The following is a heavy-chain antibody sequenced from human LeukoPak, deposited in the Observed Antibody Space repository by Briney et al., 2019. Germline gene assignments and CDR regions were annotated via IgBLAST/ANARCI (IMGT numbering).Heavy chain of an antibody. V-gene: IGHV4-34*01. CDR1: GGSFSGYY. CDR3: ARSDYYYYMDV. Sequence: SETLSLTCAVYGGSFSGYYWSWIRQPPGKGLEWIGEINHSGSTNYNPSLKSRVTISVDTSKNQFSLKLSSVTAADTAVYYCARSDYYYYMDVWGKGTTVTISS. CDR2: INHSGST. J-gene: IGHJ6*03.